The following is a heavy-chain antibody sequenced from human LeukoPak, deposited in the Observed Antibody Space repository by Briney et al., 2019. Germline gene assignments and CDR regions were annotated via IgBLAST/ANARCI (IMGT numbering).Heavy chain of an antibody. V-gene: IGHV4-39*07. CDR2: LFYSGST. CDR1: GGSIRSTPYY. CDR3: ANEPTGAKTFDS. Sequence: PSETLSLTCTVSGGSIRSTPYYWGWIRQPPGKGLEWIGSLFYSGSTYYNPSLKSRVTISQNPSNNQASLILRSVTAADTAVYFCANEPTGAKTFDSWGQGTLVTVSS. J-gene: IGHJ4*02. D-gene: IGHD7-27*01.